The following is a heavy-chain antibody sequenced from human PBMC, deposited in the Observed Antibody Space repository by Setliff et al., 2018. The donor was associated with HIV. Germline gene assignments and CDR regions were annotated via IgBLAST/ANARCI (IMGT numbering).Heavy chain of an antibody. V-gene: IGHV4-39*01. CDR3: ARSTVGAGASFP. Sequence: SETLSLTCTVSGDSMSSDNYFWVWVRQPPGKGLEWMGNIFHSGNTYYSPSPKSRVTMSLDTSMNQFSLKLTSVTAADTALYYCARSTVGAGASFPWGRGILVTVSS. D-gene: IGHD1-26*01. CDR1: GDSMSSDNYF. J-gene: IGHJ5*02. CDR2: IFHSGNT.